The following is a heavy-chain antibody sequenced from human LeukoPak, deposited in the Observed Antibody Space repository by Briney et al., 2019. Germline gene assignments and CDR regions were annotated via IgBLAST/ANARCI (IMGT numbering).Heavy chain of an antibody. D-gene: IGHD6-13*01. J-gene: IGHJ5*02. CDR3: ARGGMYSSSWYA. Sequence: KTGGSLRLSCAASGFTFSSYSMNWVRQAPGKGLEWVSSISSSSSYIYYADSVKGRFTISGDNAKNSLYLQMNSLRAEDTAVYYCARGGMYSSSWYAWGQGTLVTVSS. V-gene: IGHV3-21*01. CDR2: ISSSSSYI. CDR1: GFTFSSYS.